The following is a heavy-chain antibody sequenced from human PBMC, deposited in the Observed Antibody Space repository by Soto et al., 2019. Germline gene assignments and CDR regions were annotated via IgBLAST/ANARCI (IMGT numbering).Heavy chain of an antibody. Sequence: SETLSLTCTVSGGSISSGDYYWSWIRQPPGKGLEWIGYIYYSGSTYYNPSLKSRVTISVDTSKNQFSLKLSSVTAADTAVYYCARVTVAAAGTLVEDWFDPWGQGTLVTFSS. CDR3: ARVTVAAAGTLVEDWFDP. D-gene: IGHD6-13*01. CDR1: GGSISSGDYY. CDR2: IYYSGST. J-gene: IGHJ5*02. V-gene: IGHV4-30-4*01.